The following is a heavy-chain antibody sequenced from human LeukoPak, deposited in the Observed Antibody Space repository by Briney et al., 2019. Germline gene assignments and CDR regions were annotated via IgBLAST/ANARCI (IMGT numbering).Heavy chain of an antibody. CDR1: GGSLSSYY. CDR3: ARQSEVRGVTFFDY. CDR2: IYYSGST. Sequence: SETLSLTCTVSGGSLSSYYWSWIRQPPGKGLEWIGYIYYSGSTNYNPSLKSRVTISVDPSKNQFSLKLSSVTAADTAVYYCARQSEVRGVTFFDYWGQGTLVTVFS. J-gene: IGHJ4*02. D-gene: IGHD3-10*01. V-gene: IGHV4-59*08.